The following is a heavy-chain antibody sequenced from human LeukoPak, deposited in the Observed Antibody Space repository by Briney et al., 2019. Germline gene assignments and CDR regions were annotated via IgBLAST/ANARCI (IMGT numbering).Heavy chain of an antibody. J-gene: IGHJ4*02. Sequence: GGSLRLSCAASGFTFDDYAMHWVRQAPGKGLEWVSGISWNSGSIGYADSVKGRFTISRDNAKNSLYLQMNSLRAEDTALYYCASGPLPEGATDYWGQGTLVTVSS. D-gene: IGHD1-26*01. V-gene: IGHV3-9*01. CDR3: ASGPLPEGATDY. CDR2: ISWNSGSI. CDR1: GFTFDDYA.